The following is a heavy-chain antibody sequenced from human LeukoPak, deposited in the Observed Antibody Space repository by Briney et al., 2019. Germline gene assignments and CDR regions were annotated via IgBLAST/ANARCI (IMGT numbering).Heavy chain of an antibody. CDR1: GYSFTTYW. V-gene: IGHV5-51*01. D-gene: IGHD1-26*01. CDR3: ARAAGSGTYSPFDY. J-gene: IGHJ4*02. CDR2: IYPGDSDT. Sequence: GESLQISCRGSGYSFTTYWIGWVRQMPGKGLEWMGIIYPGDSDTRYSPSFQGQVTFSADKSISTAYLQWSSLKASDTAMYYCARAAGSGTYSPFDYWGQGTLVTVSS.